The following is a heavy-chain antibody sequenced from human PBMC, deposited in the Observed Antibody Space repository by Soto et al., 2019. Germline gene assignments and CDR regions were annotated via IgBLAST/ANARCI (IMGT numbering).Heavy chain of an antibody. CDR1: GFTVSGYA. V-gene: IGHV3-23*01. CDR3: VKDPYDLHPFTY. CDR2: ISGSGGST. Sequence: PGGSLRLSCAASGFTVSGYAMSWVRQAQGKGREWVSAISGSGGSTYYAGAVKGRFTISRDTSKNTLFLQMNSLRAEDTAVYYCVKDPYDLHPFTYWGRGTLVTGSS. J-gene: IGHJ4*01. D-gene: IGHD3-3*01.